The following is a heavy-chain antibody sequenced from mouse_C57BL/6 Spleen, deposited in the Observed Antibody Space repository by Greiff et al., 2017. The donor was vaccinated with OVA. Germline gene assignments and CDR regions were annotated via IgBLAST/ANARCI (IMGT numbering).Heavy chain of an antibody. J-gene: IGHJ4*01. V-gene: IGHV2-9-1*01. CDR2: LWTGGGT. D-gene: IGHD1-1*01. Sequence: QVQLKESGPGLVAPSQSLSITCTVSGFSLTSYAISWVRQPPGKGLEWLGVLWTGGGTNYNSALKSRLSISEDNSKSQVYLKMNSLQTDDTARYYCARTTVVEDYAMDYWGQGTSATVSS. CDR3: ARTTVVEDYAMDY. CDR1: GFSLTSYA.